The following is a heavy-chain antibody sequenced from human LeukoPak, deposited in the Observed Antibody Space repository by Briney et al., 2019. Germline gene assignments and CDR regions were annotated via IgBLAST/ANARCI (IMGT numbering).Heavy chain of an antibody. J-gene: IGHJ5*01. CDR2: ITSSGTGT. V-gene: IGHV3-23*01. CDR3: AKDRPNYYDSSGHYYRRNGDS. Sequence: GGSLRLSCAASGFTFSIYAMSWVRQAPGKGLEWVSSITSSGTGTYYAESVKGRFTISRDNSENTLYLRMNSLRDEDTAVYYCAKDRPNYYDSSGHYYRRNGDSWGQGTLVTVSS. D-gene: IGHD3-22*01. CDR1: GFTFSIYA.